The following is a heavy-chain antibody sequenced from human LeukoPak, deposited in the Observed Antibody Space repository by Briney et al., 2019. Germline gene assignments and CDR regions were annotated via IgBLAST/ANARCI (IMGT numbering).Heavy chain of an antibody. CDR3: ARTQQQLVGYHY. J-gene: IGHJ4*02. V-gene: IGHV1-8*01. CDR1: GYTFTSYD. D-gene: IGHD6-13*01. Sequence: GASVKVSCKASGYTFTSYDINWVRQATGQGLEWMGWMNPNSGNTGYAQKFQGRVTMTRNTSISTAYMELSSLRSEDTAVYYCARTQQQLVGYHYWGQGTLVTVSS. CDR2: MNPNSGNT.